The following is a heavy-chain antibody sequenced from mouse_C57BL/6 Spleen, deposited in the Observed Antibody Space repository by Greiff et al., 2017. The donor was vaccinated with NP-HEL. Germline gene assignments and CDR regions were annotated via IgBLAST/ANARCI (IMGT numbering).Heavy chain of an antibody. D-gene: IGHD3-2*02. V-gene: IGHV1-36*01. Sequence: EVQLQQSGPVLVKPGPSVKISCKASGFTFTDYYMHWVKQSHGKSLEWIGLVYPYNGGTSYKQKFKGKATLTVDTYSSKSYMELNSLTSEDSAVYYCAREGLDSSGYAMDYWGQGTSVTVSS. CDR2: VYPYNGGT. J-gene: IGHJ4*01. CDR3: AREGLDSSGYAMDY. CDR1: GFTFTDYY.